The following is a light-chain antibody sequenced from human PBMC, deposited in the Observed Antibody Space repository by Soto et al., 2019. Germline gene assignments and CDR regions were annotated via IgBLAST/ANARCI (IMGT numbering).Light chain of an antibody. CDR2: EVS. CDR1: SSDVGGYNY. V-gene: IGLV2-8*01. CDR3: SSFAGNNNLV. J-gene: IGLJ2*01. Sequence: QSALTQPPSASGSPGQPVTISCTGTSSDVGGYNYVSWYQQHPGKAPKLMISEVSKRPSGVPDRFSGSKSGNTASLTVSGLQAEDEADYYCSSFAGNNNLVFGGGTKVTVL.